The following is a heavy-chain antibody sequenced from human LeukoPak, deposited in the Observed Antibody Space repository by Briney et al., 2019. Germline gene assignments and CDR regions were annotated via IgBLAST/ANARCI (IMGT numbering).Heavy chain of an antibody. J-gene: IGHJ3*02. D-gene: IGHD2-2*02. CDR2: ISSSSSTI. Sequence: GGSLRLSCAASGFTFSSYSMNWVRQAPGKGLEWVSYISSSSSTIYYADSVKGRFTISRDNAKNSLYLKMNSLRAEDTAVYYCARDVVPAAIRHDAFDIWGQGTMVTVSS. V-gene: IGHV3-48*01. CDR3: ARDVVPAAIRHDAFDI. CDR1: GFTFSSYS.